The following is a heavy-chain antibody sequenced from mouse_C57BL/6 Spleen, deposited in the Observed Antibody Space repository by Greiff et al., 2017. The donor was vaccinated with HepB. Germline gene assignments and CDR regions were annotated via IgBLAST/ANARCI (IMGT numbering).Heavy chain of an antibody. J-gene: IGHJ1*03. CDR1: GYTFTDYE. V-gene: IGHV1-15*01. CDR2: IDPETGGT. D-gene: IGHD1-1*01. Sequence: QVQLQQSGAELVRPGASVTLSCKASGYTFTDYEMHWVKQTPVHGLEWIGAIDPETGGTAYNQKFKGKAILTADKSSSTAYMELRSLTSEDSAVYYCTRGWYYGSRPYFDVWGTGTTVTVSS. CDR3: TRGWYYGSRPYFDV.